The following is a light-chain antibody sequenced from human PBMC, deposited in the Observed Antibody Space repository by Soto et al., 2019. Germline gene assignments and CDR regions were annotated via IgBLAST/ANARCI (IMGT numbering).Light chain of an antibody. CDR3: QQYNSWSQT. CDR1: QSVSIL. CDR2: GAT. Sequence: MVRTQSPARLSVNTGEEGSVAYRASQSVSILLAWYQQKPGQAPRLLIHGATTRATGIPARFSGSGSGTEFTLANSSLQSEEFGVYYCQQYNSWSQTFGQGTKVDIK. J-gene: IGKJ1*01. V-gene: IGKV3-15*01.